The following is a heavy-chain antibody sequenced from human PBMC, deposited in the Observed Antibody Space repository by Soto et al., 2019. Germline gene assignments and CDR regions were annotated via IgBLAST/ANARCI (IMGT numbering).Heavy chain of an antibody. CDR3: AGEDDLWSGYLAY. V-gene: IGHV4-59*11. CDR2: MFYSGST. Sequence: SETLSLTCTVSGVSMKKHYWSWIRHPPGKGLELIGYMFYSGSTNYNPSLKSRVTISIDTSKNQFSLRLSSVTAADTAVYYCAGEDDLWSGYLAYWGQGTLVTVSS. D-gene: IGHD3-3*01. J-gene: IGHJ4*02. CDR1: GVSMKKHY.